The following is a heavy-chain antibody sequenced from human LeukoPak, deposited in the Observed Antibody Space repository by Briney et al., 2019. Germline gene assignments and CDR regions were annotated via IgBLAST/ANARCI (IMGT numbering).Heavy chain of an antibody. CDR2: IYYSGST. CDR1: GGSISSYY. Sequence: PSETLSLTCTVSGGSISSYYWSWIRQPPGKGLEWIGYIYYSGSTNYNPSLKSRVTISVDTSKNQFSLKLSSVTAADTAVYYCARDRAPRITMVRGVISPTFDPWGQGTLVTVSS. J-gene: IGHJ5*02. CDR3: ARDRAPRITMVRGVISPTFDP. V-gene: IGHV4-59*01. D-gene: IGHD3-10*01.